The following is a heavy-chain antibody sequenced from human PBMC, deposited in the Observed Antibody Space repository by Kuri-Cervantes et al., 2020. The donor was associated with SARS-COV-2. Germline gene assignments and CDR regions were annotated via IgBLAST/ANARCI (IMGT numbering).Heavy chain of an antibody. CDR3: ASLNSGYDPLYYYYYYMNV. CDR1: GGTFSSYA. V-gene: IGHV1-69*13. CDR2: IIPIFGTA. Sequence: SVKVSCKASGGTFSSYAISWVRQAPGQGLEWMGGIIPIFGTANYAQKFQGRVTFTADESTSTAYMELRSLRSEDTAVYYCASLNSGYDPLYYYYYYMNVWGKGTTVTVSS. D-gene: IGHD5-12*01. J-gene: IGHJ6*03.